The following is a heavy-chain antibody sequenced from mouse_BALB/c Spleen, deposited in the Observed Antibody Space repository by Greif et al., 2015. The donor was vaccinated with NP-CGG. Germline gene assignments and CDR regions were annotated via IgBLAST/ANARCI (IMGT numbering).Heavy chain of an antibody. CDR2: IDPANGNT. J-gene: IGHJ1*01. Sequence: VQLQQSGAELVKPGASVKLSCTASGFNIKDTYMHWVKQRPEQGLEWIGRIDPANGNTKYDPKFQGKATITADTSSNXAYLQLSSLTSEDTAVYYCARWDWYFDVWGAGTTATVSS. CDR3: ARWDWYFDV. CDR1: GFNIKDTY. V-gene: IGHV14-3*02.